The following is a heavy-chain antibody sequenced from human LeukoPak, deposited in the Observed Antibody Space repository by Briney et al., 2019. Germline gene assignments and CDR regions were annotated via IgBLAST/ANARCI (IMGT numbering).Heavy chain of an antibody. V-gene: IGHV1-18*01. J-gene: IGHJ6*02. Sequence: VASVRVSCKASGYTFTSYAISWVRQAPGQGLEYMGWISAYNGATNYAQKFQGRVTLTTDSSTRTAYMELRSLTSDDTAVYYCARLHSSGWPLECMDVWGQGTTVTVSS. CDR2: ISAYNGAT. D-gene: IGHD6-19*01. CDR1: GYTFTSYA. CDR3: ARLHSSGWPLECMDV.